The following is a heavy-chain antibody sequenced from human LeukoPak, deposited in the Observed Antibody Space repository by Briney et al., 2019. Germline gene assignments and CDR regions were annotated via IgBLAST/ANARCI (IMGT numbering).Heavy chain of an antibody. D-gene: IGHD3-22*01. CDR2: ISWNSGSI. CDR1: GFTLDGYA. CDR3: AKGSSGYYYDSSGYFYYFDY. V-gene: IGHV3-9*03. Sequence: GGSLRLSCAASGFTLDGYAMHWVRQAPGKGLEWVSGISWNSGSIGYADSVKGRFTISRDNAKNSLYLQMNSLRAEDMALYYCAKGSSGYYYDSSGYFYYFDYWGQGTLVTVSS. J-gene: IGHJ4*02.